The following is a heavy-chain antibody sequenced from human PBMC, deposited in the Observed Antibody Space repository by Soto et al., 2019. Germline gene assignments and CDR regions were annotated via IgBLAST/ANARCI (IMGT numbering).Heavy chain of an antibody. D-gene: IGHD6-19*01. J-gene: IGHJ3*02. V-gene: IGHV1-18*01. CDR3: ARESSSGWTTPHPPDAFDI. Sequence: QVQLVQSGAEVKKPGASVKVSCKASGYTFTSYGISWVRQAPGQGLEWMGWISAYNGNTNYAQKLQGRVTMTTDTATSTAYMELRSLRSDDTAAYYCARESSSGWTTPHPPDAFDIWGQGTMVTVSS. CDR1: GYTFTSYG. CDR2: ISAYNGNT.